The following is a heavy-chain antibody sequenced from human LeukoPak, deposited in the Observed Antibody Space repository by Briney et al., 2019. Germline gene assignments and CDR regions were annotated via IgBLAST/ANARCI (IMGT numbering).Heavy chain of an antibody. Sequence: SVKVSCKASGGTFSSHAISWVRQAPGQGLEWMGGIIPIFGTANYAQKFQGRVTITADESTSTAYMELSSLRSEDTAVYYCARDLSSTVYYYYYMDVWGKGTTVTVSS. CDR1: GGTFSSHA. V-gene: IGHV1-69*13. CDR2: IIPIFGTA. J-gene: IGHJ6*03. D-gene: IGHD4-11*01. CDR3: ARDLSSTVYYYYYMDV.